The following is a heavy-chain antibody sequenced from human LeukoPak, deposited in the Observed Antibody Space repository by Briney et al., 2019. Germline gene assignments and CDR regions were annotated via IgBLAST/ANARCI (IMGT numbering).Heavy chain of an antibody. V-gene: IGHV3-48*01. CDR2: ITSSGSTI. D-gene: IGHD6-6*01. CDR1: GFTFNTYS. CDR3: ARESEYSPFDY. J-gene: IGHJ4*02. Sequence: GGSLRLSCAASGFTFNTYSMNWVRQAPGKGLEWVSYITSSGSTIYYADSVKGRFTISRDNPKNSLYLQMNSLRAEDTAVYYCARESEYSPFDYWGQGTLVTVSS.